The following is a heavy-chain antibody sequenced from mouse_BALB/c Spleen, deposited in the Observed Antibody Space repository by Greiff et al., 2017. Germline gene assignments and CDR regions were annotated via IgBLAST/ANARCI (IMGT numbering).Heavy chain of an antibody. Sequence: VQRVESGPGLVQPSQSLSITCTVSGFSLTSYGVHWVRQSPGKGLEWLGVIWSGGSTDYNAAFISRLSISKDNSKSQVFFKMNSLQANDTAIYYCARNYHGIYWCAYWGQGTLVTVSA. CDR3: ARNYHGIYWCAY. CDR1: GFSLTSYG. D-gene: IGHD2-1*01. J-gene: IGHJ3*01. V-gene: IGHV2-2*02. CDR2: IWSGGST.